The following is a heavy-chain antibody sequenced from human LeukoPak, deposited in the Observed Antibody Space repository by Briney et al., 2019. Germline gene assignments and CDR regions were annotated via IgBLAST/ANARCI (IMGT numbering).Heavy chain of an antibody. V-gene: IGHV5-51*01. D-gene: IGHD6-19*01. CDR1: GYSFTSYW. CDR3: ATSRRSGWYFDY. CDR2: IYPGDSET. Sequence: GESLKISCKGSGYSFTSYWIGWVRQMPGKGLEWMGVIYPGDSETRYSPSFQGQVTISVDKSISTVYLKWSSLEAPDTAMYYCATSRRSGWYFDYWGQGTLVTVSS. J-gene: IGHJ4*02.